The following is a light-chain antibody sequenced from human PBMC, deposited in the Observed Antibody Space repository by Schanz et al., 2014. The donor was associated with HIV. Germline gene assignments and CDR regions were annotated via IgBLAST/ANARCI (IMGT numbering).Light chain of an antibody. J-gene: IGLJ2*01. CDR1: GSEFGSSLS. Sequence: QSALTQPASVSGPPGQSITFSCTGGGSEFGSSLSVSWYQQHAGKATILILYDDTLRPSEYSDRLSGSRSANTASLTISGVHVEDEADYYCSSYGGTDNLVVFGGGTKLTVL. V-gene: IGLV2-14*03. CDR3: SSYGGTDNLVV. CDR2: DDT.